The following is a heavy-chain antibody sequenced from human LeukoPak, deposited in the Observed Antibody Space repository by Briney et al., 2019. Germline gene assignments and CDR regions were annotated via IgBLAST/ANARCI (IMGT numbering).Heavy chain of an antibody. Sequence: SETLSLTCTVSGDSISSYYWSWIRQPPGKGLEWMGYINYSGNTNYNPSLKRRVTISVDTSKNQFSLRLTSVTAADTAVYYCAREGRQDYVYFDCWGQGTLVTVSS. CDR1: GDSISSYY. D-gene: IGHD4-17*01. J-gene: IGHJ4*02. CDR2: INYSGNT. V-gene: IGHV4-59*01. CDR3: AREGRQDYVYFDC.